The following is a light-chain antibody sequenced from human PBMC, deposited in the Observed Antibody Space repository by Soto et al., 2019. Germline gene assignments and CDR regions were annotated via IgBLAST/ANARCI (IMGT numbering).Light chain of an antibody. V-gene: IGKV1-5*03. CDR3: QQYYSYWT. J-gene: IGKJ1*01. Sequence: IQMTQSPSTLSASAGDRVTITCRASQTLXNYLAWYQQKPGKAPKALIYXVSLLESAVPSRFSGSGSGTEFTLTISSLQPDDVATYYCQQYYSYWTFGQGTKVDIK. CDR2: XVS. CDR1: QTLXNY.